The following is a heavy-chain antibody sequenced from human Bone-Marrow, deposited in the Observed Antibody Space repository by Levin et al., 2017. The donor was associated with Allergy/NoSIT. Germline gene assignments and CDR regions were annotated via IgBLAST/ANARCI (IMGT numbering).Heavy chain of an antibody. D-gene: IGHD6-6*01. Sequence: GGFLRLSCTASGFTFSTYGMSWVRQAPGKGLEWVSSITESGDTFYADSVKGRFTISRDNSKNTIYLQMNSLRAEDTAVYYCAKTGALIQAVRRDFDYWGQGTLVTVSS. CDR1: GFTFSTYG. V-gene: IGHV3-23*01. CDR2: ITESGDT. J-gene: IGHJ4*02. CDR3: AKTGALIQAVRRDFDY.